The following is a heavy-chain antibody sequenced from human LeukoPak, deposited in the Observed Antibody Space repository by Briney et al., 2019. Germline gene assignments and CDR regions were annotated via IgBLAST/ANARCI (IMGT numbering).Heavy chain of an antibody. J-gene: IGHJ4*02. D-gene: IGHD4-17*01. CDR3: YSTGDYGDYAHDY. V-gene: IGHV1-8*01. CDR1: GYTFTSYD. Sequence: ASVKVSCKASGYTFTSYDINWVRQATGQGLEWMGWMNPNSGNTGYAQKFQGRVTMTRNTSISTAYMELSSLRSEDTAVYYCYSTGDYGDYAHDYWGQGTLVTVSS. CDR2: MNPNSGNT.